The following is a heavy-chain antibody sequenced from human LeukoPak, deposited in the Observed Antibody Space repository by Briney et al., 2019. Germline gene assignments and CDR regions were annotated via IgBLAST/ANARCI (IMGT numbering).Heavy chain of an antibody. V-gene: IGHV3-11*01. CDR3: ASFWAAAGNAPSIDY. D-gene: IGHD6-13*01. CDR1: GFTFSDYY. J-gene: IGHJ4*02. CDR2: ISSSGSTI. Sequence: GGSLRLSCAASGFTFSDYYMSWIRQAPGKGLEWVSYISSSGSTIYYADSVKGRFTISRDNAKNSLYLQMNSLRAEDTAVHYRASFWAAAGNAPSIDYWGQGTLVTVSS.